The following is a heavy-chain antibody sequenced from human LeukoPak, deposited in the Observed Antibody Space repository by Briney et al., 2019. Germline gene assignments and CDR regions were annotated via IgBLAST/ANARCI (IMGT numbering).Heavy chain of an antibody. V-gene: IGHV1-69*04. J-gene: IGHJ5*02. CDR1: GGTFSSYA. CDR3: ARGSIVVVPDAPNSFDP. Sequence: SVKVSCKASGGTFSSYAISWVRQAPGQGLERMGRIIPILGIANYAQKFQGRVTITADKSTSTAYMELSSLRSEDTAVYYCARGSIVVVPDAPNSFDPWGQGTLVTVSS. D-gene: IGHD2-2*01. CDR2: IIPILGIA.